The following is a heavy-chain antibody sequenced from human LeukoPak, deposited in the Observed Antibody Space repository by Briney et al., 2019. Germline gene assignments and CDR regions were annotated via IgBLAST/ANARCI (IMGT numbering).Heavy chain of an antibody. V-gene: IGHV3-23*01. CDR3: AKRGVVIRVILVGFHKEAYYFDS. Sequence: GGSLRLSCAVSGITLSNYGMSWVRQAPGKGLEWVAGIGGSGGGTNYADSVRGRFIISRDNSKNILFLQMNSLAAEDTAVYFCAKRGVVIRVILVGFHKEAYYFDSWGQGALVTVSS. J-gene: IGHJ4*02. D-gene: IGHD2-21*01. CDR1: GITLSNYG. CDR2: IGGSGGGT.